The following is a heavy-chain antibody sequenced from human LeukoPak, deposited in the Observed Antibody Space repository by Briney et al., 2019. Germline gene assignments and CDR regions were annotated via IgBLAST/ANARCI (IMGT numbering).Heavy chain of an antibody. D-gene: IGHD3-22*01. CDR2: IIPIFGTA. Sequence: SVKVSCKASGGTFSSYAISWVRQAPGQGLEWMGGIIPIFGTANYAQKFQGRVTITTDESTSTAYMELSSLRSENTAVYYCARGPYDSSGYYYSFDHWGQGTLVTVSS. J-gene: IGHJ4*02. CDR1: GGTFSSYA. V-gene: IGHV1-69*05. CDR3: ARGPYDSSGYYYSFDH.